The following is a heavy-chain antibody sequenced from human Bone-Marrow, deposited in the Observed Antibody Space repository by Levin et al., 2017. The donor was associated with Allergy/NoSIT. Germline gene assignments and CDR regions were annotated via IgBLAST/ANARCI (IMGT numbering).Heavy chain of an antibody. CDR2: INWNGGST. J-gene: IGHJ6*03. D-gene: IGHD3-10*01. CDR3: ARALVTYGSGSYYRRGDYYYYMDV. V-gene: IGHV3-20*04. CDR1: GFTFDDYG. Sequence: SGGSLRLSCAASGFTFDDYGMSWVRQAPGKGLEWVSGINWNGGSTGYADSVKGRFTISRDNAKNSLYLQMNSLRAEDTALYYCARALVTYGSGSYYRRGDYYYYMDVWGKGTTVTVSS.